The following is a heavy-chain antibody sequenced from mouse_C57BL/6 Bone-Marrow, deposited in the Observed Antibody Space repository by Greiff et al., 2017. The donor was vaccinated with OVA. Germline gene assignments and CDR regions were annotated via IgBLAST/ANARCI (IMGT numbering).Heavy chain of an antibody. CDR1: GYTFTSYW. CDR2: IDPSDSYT. V-gene: IGHV1-69*01. D-gene: IGHD4-1*01. CDR3: ASRLGHYFDY. Sequence: QVQLQQPGAELVMPGASVKLSCKASGYTFTSYWMHWVKQRPGQGLEWIGEIDPSDSYTNYNQKFKGKSTLTVDKSSSTAYMQLSSLTSEDSAVYYCASRLGHYFDYWGQGTTLTVSS. J-gene: IGHJ2*01.